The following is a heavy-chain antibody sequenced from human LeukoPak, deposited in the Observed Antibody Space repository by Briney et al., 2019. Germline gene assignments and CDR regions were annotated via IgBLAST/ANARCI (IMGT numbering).Heavy chain of an antibody. CDR1: GYSLSET. Sequence: ASVKVSCKASGYSLSETMHWVRHAPGKGLEWMGGFDPGMAETIYAEKFQGRITMTEDTSTDTAYMELSSLRSEDTAVYYCAPGHEYGLLDYWGQGTLVTVSS. J-gene: IGHJ4*02. V-gene: IGHV1-24*01. CDR3: APGHEYGLLDY. CDR2: FDPGMAET. D-gene: IGHD4-17*01.